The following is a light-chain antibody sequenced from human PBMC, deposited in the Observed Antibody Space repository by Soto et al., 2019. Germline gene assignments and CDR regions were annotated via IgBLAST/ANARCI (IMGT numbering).Light chain of an antibody. Sequence: EIVLTQSPATLSLSQGDRATLSCRASQSVSNYLAWYQQKPGQAPRLLIYDASNRATGIPARFSGSGSGTDFTLTISSLEPEDFAVYYCQQRTHWPPWTFGQGTKVEIK. CDR2: DAS. V-gene: IGKV3-11*01. CDR3: QQRTHWPPWT. J-gene: IGKJ1*01. CDR1: QSVSNY.